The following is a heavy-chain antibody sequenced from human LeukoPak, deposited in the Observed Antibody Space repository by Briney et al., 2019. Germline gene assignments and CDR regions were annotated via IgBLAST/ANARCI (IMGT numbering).Heavy chain of an antibody. CDR3: AKNRVVFNWNYAYYFDY. CDR1: GFTFSDYA. CDR2: ISYDGSDK. V-gene: IGHV3-30*18. J-gene: IGHJ4*02. Sequence: GGSLRLSCAVSGFTFSDYAMHWVRQAPGKGLEWVAIISYDGSDKYYADSVKGRFTISRDNSKNTLYLQMNSLRPEDTAVYYCAKNRVVFNWNYAYYFDYWGQGTLVTVSS. D-gene: IGHD1-7*01.